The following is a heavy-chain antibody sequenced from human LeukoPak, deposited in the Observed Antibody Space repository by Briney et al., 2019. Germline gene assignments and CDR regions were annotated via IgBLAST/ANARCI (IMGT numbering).Heavy chain of an antibody. CDR3: ARADPRYVSPGPFDY. V-gene: IGHV4-39*07. D-gene: IGHD1-14*01. CDR1: GGSISSSSYY. CDR2: IYYRGST. J-gene: IGHJ4*02. Sequence: SETLSLTCTVSGGSISSSSYYWGWIRQPPGKGLEWIGSIYYRGSTYYNPSLKSRVTISVDTSKNQFSLKLSSVTAADTAVYYCARADPRYVSPGPFDYWGQGTLVTVSS.